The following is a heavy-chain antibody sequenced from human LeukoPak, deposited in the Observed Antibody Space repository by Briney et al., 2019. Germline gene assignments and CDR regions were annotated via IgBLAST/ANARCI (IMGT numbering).Heavy chain of an antibody. D-gene: IGHD3-3*02. CDR2: INPNSGGT. J-gene: IGHJ4*02. CDR1: GGTFSSYA. CDR3: ARGVSEELADY. V-gene: IGHV1-2*02. Sequence: ASVRVSCKASGGTFSSYAISWVRQAPGQGLEWVGWINPNSGGTNYAQKFQGRVTMTRDTSISTAYMELSRLRSDDTAVYYCARGVSEELADYWGQGTLVTVSS.